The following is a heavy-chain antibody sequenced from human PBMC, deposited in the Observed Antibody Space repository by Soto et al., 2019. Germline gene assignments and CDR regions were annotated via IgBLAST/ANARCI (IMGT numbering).Heavy chain of an antibody. CDR2: ISAYNGNT. J-gene: IGHJ5*02. CDR3: ERVTFGGNWFDP. V-gene: IGHV1-18*01. D-gene: IGHD3-16*01. CDR1: GYTFTSYG. Sequence: QVQLLQSGAEVKKPGATVQVSCKASGYTFTSYGITWVRQAPGQGREWMGWISAYNGNTNYAQKLQGRVTMTTDTSTSTAYMELRSLRSDDTAVYYCERVTFGGNWFDPWGQGTLVTVSS.